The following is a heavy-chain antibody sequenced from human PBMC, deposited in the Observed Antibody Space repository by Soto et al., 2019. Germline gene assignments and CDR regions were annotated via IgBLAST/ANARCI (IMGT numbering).Heavy chain of an antibody. J-gene: IGHJ5*02. CDR1: GGSISSYY. CDR2: IYYSGST. Sequence: SETLSLTCTVSGGSISSYYWSWIRQPPGKGLEWIGYIYYSGSTNYNPSLKSRVTISVDTSKNQFSLKLSSVTAADTAVYYCARISGNWFDPWGQGTLVTVSS. CDR3: ARISGNWFDP. D-gene: IGHD3-10*01. V-gene: IGHV4-59*01.